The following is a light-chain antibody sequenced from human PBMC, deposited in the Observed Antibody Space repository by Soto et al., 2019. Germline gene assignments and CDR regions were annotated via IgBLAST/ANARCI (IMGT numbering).Light chain of an antibody. Sequence: DIVMTQSPDSLAVSLGERATINCKSSQSVLYSSNNKNYLAWYQQKPGQPPKLLIYWASTRESGVPDRFSGSGSGTDFTLTISGLQAEDVAVYYGQQYTGPWTFGQGTKVEIK. CDR1: QSVLYSSNNKNY. J-gene: IGKJ1*01. CDR3: QQYTGPWT. CDR2: WAS. V-gene: IGKV4-1*01.